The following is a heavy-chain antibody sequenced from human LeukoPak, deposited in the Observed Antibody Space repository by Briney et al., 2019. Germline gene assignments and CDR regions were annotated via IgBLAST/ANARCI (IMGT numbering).Heavy chain of an antibody. CDR1: GFTFSSYA. D-gene: IGHD6-19*01. CDR2: ISGSGGST. J-gene: IGHJ1*01. V-gene: IGHV3-23*01. CDR3: AKDRKWLVRYPEYFQH. Sequence: GGSLRLSCAASGFTFSSYAMSWVRQAPGKGLEWVSAISGSGGSTYYADSVKGRFTISRDNSKNTLYLQMNSLRAEDTAVYYCAKDRKWLVRYPEYFQHWGQGTLVTVSS.